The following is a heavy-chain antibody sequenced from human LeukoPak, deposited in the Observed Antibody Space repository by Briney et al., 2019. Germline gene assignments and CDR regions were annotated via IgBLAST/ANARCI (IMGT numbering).Heavy chain of an antibody. D-gene: IGHD3-22*01. Sequence: ASVRVSFKASVYTFTGYYMHWVGQAPGQGLEWVGWINPNSGGTNYAQKFQSRVTMTRDTSISTAYMELSRLRSEDKAVYYCARGPRNYYDSSGYYYGRWGQGTMVTVSS. CDR2: INPNSGGT. CDR3: ARGPRNYYDSSGYYYGR. V-gene: IGHV1-2*02. CDR1: VYTFTGYY. J-gene: IGHJ3*01.